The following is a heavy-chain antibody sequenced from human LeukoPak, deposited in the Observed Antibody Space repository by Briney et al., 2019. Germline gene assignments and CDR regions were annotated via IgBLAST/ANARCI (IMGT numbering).Heavy chain of an antibody. CDR1: GFTFSSYV. CDR2: ISGSGGST. CDR3: AKDLGDSWYFDL. J-gene: IGHJ2*01. D-gene: IGHD3-10*01. V-gene: IGHV3-23*01. Sequence: GGSLRLSCAASGFTFSSYVMSWVRQAPGKGLEWVSAISGSGGSTYYADSAKGRFTISRDSSKNTLYLQMNSLRAEDTAVYYCAKDLGDSWYFDLWGRGTLVTVSS.